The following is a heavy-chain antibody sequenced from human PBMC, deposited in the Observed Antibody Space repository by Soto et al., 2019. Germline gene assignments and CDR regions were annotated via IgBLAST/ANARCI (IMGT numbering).Heavy chain of an antibody. D-gene: IGHD3-22*01. Sequence: PGGSLRLSCAASGFTFSSFGMHWVRQAPGKGLEWVAVISYDGSNKYYADSVKGRFTISRDDSKNTLYLQMNSLRAEDTAVYYCARVTDYYESSGYFDYWGQGTLVTVSS. V-gene: IGHV3-30*03. J-gene: IGHJ4*02. CDR3: ARVTDYYESSGYFDY. CDR1: GFTFSSFG. CDR2: ISYDGSNK.